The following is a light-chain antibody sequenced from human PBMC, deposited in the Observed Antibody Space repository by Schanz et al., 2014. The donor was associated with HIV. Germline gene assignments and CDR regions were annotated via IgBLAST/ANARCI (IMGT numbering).Light chain of an antibody. J-gene: IGLJ2*01. V-gene: IGLV1-44*01. CDR1: SSNIGSNP. CDR3: AVWDDSLNGVV. CDR2: NNN. Sequence: QSVLTQPPSVSGTPGQRVTIFCSGSSSNIGSNPVNWYQHLPGTAPTVVIYNNNQRPSGVPDRFSGSRSGTSASLAISGLQSADESDYYCAVWDDSLNGVVFGGGTKLTVL.